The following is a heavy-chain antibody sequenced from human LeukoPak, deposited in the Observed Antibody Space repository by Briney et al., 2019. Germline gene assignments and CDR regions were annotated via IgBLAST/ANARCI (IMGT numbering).Heavy chain of an antibody. CDR3: ARDRLPNPPYCYDGLDA. CDR2: ISGGGGGT. D-gene: IGHD4-11*01. Sequence: GGSLRLSCAASGFTFNNYAMHWVRQAPGKGLEWVSIISGGGGGTYYADSVKGRFTISRDNCKNSLYLQMNSLRADDTAVYYCARDRLPNPPYCYDGLDAWGQGTMVTVS. CDR1: GFTFNNYA. J-gene: IGHJ6*02. V-gene: IGHV3-43*02.